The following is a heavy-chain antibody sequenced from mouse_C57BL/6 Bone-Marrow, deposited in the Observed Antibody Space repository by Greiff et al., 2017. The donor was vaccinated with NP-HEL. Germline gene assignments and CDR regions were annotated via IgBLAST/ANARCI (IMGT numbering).Heavy chain of an antibody. CDR1: GYTFTDYY. D-gene: IGHD2-2*01. CDR2: INPYNGGT. J-gene: IGHJ3*01. CDR3: ARFGYDPAWFAY. V-gene: IGHV1-19*01. Sequence: VQLQQSGPVLVKPGASVKMSCKASGYTFTDYYMNWVKQSHGKSLEWIGVINPYNGGTSYNQKFKGKATLTVDKSSSTAYMELNSLTSEDSAVYYCARFGYDPAWFAYWGQGTLVTVSA.